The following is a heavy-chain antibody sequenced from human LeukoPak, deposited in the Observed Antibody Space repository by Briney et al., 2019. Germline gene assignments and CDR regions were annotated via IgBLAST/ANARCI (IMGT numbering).Heavy chain of an antibody. D-gene: IGHD6-19*01. CDR3: AKDLIAVAGPKVIDY. Sequence: PGGSLRLSCAASGFTFDDYAMHWVRQAPGKCLEWVSGISWNSGSIGYADSVKGRFTISRDNAKNSLYLQMNSLRAEDTALYYCAKDLIAVAGPKVIDYWGQGTLVTVSS. J-gene: IGHJ4*02. CDR2: ISWNSGSI. V-gene: IGHV3-9*01. CDR1: GFTFDDYA.